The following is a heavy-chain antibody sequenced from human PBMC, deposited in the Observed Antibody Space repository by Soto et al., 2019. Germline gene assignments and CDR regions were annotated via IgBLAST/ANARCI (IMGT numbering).Heavy chain of an antibody. CDR3: AKVVGCSSISCYSGYYGMDV. CDR2: ISGSGGST. CDR1: GFTFSSYA. D-gene: IGHD2-2*01. V-gene: IGHV3-23*01. J-gene: IGHJ6*02. Sequence: EVQLLESGGGLVQPGGSLRLSCAASGFTFSSYAMSWVRQAPGKGLEWVSAISGSGGSTYYADSVKGRFTISRDNSKNTLYLQRNSLRAEDTAVYYCAKVVGCSSISCYSGYYGMDVWGQGTTVTVSS.